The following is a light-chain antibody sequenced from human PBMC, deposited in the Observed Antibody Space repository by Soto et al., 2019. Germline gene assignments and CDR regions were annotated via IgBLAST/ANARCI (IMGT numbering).Light chain of an antibody. J-gene: IGKJ1*01. CDR1: QSVRSNY. CDR3: QQYRDLPQT. V-gene: IGKV3-20*01. CDR2: NSS. Sequence: EIVLTQSPGTLSLSPGERATLSCRASQSVRSNYLAWYQQKPGQAPRLLIYNSSTRATGIPDRFSGSGSGTDLTLTISRLEPEDFGLYYCQQYRDLPQTFGQGTQVEIK.